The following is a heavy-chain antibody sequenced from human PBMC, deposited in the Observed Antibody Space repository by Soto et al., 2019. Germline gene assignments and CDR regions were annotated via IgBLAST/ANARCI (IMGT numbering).Heavy chain of an antibody. V-gene: IGHV3-30-3*01. J-gene: IGHJ4*02. CDR3: ARGSSGWYHTEFDY. CDR2: ISYDGSNK. D-gene: IGHD6-19*01. Sequence: QVQLVESGGGVVQPGRSLRLSCAASGFTFSSYAMHWVRQAPGKGLEWVAVISYDGSNKYYADSVTGRFTISRDNSKNTLYLQMNSLRAEDTAVYYCARGSSGWYHTEFDYWGQGTLVTVSS. CDR1: GFTFSSYA.